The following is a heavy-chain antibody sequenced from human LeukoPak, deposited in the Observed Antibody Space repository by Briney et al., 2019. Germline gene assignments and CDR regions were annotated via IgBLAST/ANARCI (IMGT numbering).Heavy chain of an antibody. J-gene: IGHJ4*02. V-gene: IGHV1-18*01. CDR1: GYTFTSYG. CDR2: ISANNGDT. D-gene: IGHD2-2*01. CDR3: ARDAYIVVVPAAPLDY. Sequence: ASVKVSCKASGYTFTSYGINWGRQAPGQGLEWMGWISANNGDTNDAQNLQGRVTMTTDKSTSTAYMELRSLRSDDTAVYYCARDAYIVVVPAAPLDYWGQGTLVTVSS.